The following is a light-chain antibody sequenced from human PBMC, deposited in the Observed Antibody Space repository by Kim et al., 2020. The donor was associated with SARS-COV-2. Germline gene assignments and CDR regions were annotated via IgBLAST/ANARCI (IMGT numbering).Light chain of an antibody. V-gene: IGKV1-27*01. Sequence: ASVRDRVTITCRASQGISNYLAWYQQKPGKVPRLLIYAASTLQSGVPSRFSGSGSGTEFTLTISSLQPEDFATYYCQKYNSDTRTFGQGTKVDIK. J-gene: IGKJ1*01. CDR3: QKYNSDTRT. CDR2: AAS. CDR1: QGISNY.